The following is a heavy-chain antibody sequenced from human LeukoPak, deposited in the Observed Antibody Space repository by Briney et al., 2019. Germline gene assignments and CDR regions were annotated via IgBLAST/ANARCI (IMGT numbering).Heavy chain of an antibody. V-gene: IGHV3-23*01. Sequence: PGASLRLSCAAAGFTFSTYAMSWVRQAPGKGLERVSHISASGRTTDYAESVKGRFTISRDNSKNTVYLQMNSLRAEDTAVYYCAKLCSGGSCYWNYWGQGTLVTVSS. CDR3: AKLCSGGSCYWNY. CDR2: ISASGRTT. D-gene: IGHD2-15*01. CDR1: GFTFSTYA. J-gene: IGHJ4*02.